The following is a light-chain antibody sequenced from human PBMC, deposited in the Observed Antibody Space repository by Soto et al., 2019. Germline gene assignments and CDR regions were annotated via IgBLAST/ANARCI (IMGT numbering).Light chain of an antibody. CDR1: ETVATN. Sequence: PGGRATLSCWASETVATNLAWYQQKPGQAPRLLISGASTRAAGIPDRFSGSGSGTDFTLTISRLEPEDFAVYYCHQYDSWTFGQGTKVDIK. CDR2: GAS. CDR3: HQYDSWT. J-gene: IGKJ1*01. V-gene: IGKV3-20*01.